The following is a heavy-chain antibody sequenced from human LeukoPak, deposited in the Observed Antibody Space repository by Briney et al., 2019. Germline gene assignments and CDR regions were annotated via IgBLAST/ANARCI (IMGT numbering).Heavy chain of an antibody. V-gene: IGHV3-7*03. J-gene: IGHJ6*04. Sequence: PGGSLRLSCAASGFTFSSYWMSWVRQAPGKGLEWVANIKQDGSEKYYVDSVKGRFTISRDNAKNSLYLQMNSLRAEDTAVYYCARDRGTRYFDWLRGHYYYGMDVWGKGTTVTVSS. CDR1: GFTFSSYW. CDR2: IKQDGSEK. CDR3: ARDRGTRYFDWLRGHYYYGMDV. D-gene: IGHD3-9*01.